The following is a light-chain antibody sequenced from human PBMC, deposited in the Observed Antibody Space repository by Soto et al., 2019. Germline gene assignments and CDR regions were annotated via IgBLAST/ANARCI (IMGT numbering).Light chain of an antibody. CDR3: AAYDSLRGAL. CDR2: RDN. J-gene: IGLJ7*01. CDR1: NSNIGGNY. V-gene: IGLV1-47*01. Sequence: QSVLTQPPSASGTPGQRVTISCSGSNSNIGGNYVYWYQQLPGTAPRLLIYRDNQRPSGVPDRFYGSKSGTSASLAISGLRSEDEADYYCAAYDSLRGALFGGGTQLTVL.